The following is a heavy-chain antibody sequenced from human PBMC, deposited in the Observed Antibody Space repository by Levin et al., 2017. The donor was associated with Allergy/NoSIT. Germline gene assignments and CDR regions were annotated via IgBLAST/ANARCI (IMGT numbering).Heavy chain of an antibody. J-gene: IGHJ4*02. CDR1: GGSFSGYY. Sequence: SQTLSLTCAVYGGSFSGYYWSWIRQPPGKGLEWIGEINHSGSTNYNPSLKSRVTISVDTSKNQFSLKLSSVTAADTAVYYCARGDLYGDFDYWGQGTLVTVSS. D-gene: IGHD4-17*01. V-gene: IGHV4-34*01. CDR2: INHSGST. CDR3: ARGDLYGDFDY.